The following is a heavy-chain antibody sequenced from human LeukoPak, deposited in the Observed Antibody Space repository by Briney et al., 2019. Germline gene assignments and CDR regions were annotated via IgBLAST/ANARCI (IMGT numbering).Heavy chain of an antibody. V-gene: IGHV1-2*06. J-gene: IGHJ4*02. CDR1: GYTFTGYY. D-gene: IGHD3-10*01. CDR3: ARDGSGLGC. Sequence: ASVKVSCKASGYTFTGYYIHWVRQAPGQGLEWMGRINSNSGGTNYAQKFQGRVTMTRGTSISTAYMELSRLTSDDTAMYYCARDGSGLGCRGQGTLATVSS. CDR2: INSNSGGT.